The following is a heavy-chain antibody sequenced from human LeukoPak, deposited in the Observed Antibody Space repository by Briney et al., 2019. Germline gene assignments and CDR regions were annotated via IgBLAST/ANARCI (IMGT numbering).Heavy chain of an antibody. CDR3: AREDNPLWFDP. Sequence: SGGSLRLSCAASEFSSSNFAMYWVRQAPGKGLEWLAVISYDGSIRYYADSVKGRFTISRDNSNNTVHLQMNSLRPDDSALYYCAREDNPLWFDPWGQGTLVTVSS. J-gene: IGHJ5*02. V-gene: IGHV3-30-3*01. D-gene: IGHD1-1*01. CDR1: EFSSSNFA. CDR2: ISYDGSIR.